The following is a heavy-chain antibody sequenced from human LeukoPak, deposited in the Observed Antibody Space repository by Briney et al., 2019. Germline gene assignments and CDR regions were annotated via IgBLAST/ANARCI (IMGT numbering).Heavy chain of an antibody. CDR1: GFTLSSYA. CDR2: ISASGGST. Sequence: PGGSLRLSCAASGFTLSSYAMSWVRQAPGKGLEWVSSISASGGSTNYADSVKGRFTTSRDNSKNTVYLQMNSLRAEDKAVYYCAKVMKGSERLTMVRGVIIKTAGLYYMDVWGKGTTVTVSS. J-gene: IGHJ6*03. CDR3: AKVMKGSERLTMVRGVIIKTAGLYYMDV. D-gene: IGHD3-10*01. V-gene: IGHV3-23*01.